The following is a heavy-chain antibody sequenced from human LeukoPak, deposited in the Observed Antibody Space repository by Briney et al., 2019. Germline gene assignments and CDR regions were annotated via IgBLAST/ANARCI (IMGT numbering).Heavy chain of an antibody. J-gene: IGHJ4*02. D-gene: IGHD3-22*01. Sequence: TLSLTCXVSXGXVSSGSYYWSWIRQPPGKGLEWIGYIYYSGSTNYNPSLKSRVTISVDTSKNQFSLKLSSVTAADTAVYYCAGSRINSSGYYFEEHYFDYWGQGTLVTVSS. CDR1: XGXVSSGSYY. V-gene: IGHV4-61*01. CDR3: AGSRINSSGYYFEEHYFDY. CDR2: IYYSGST.